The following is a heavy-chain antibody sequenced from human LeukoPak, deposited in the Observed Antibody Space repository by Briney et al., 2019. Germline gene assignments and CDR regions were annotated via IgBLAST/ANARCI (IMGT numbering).Heavy chain of an antibody. CDR1: GFTFDDYA. J-gene: IGHJ6*02. CDR2: ISLNSGSI. Sequence: GGSLRLSCAASGFTFDDYAMHWVRQAPGKGLEWVSGISLNSGSIGYADSVKGRFTISRDNAKNTLYLQMNSLRAEDTALYYCAKDGRYFDGMDVWGQGTTVTVSS. CDR3: AKDGRYFDGMDV. D-gene: IGHD3-9*01. V-gene: IGHV3-9*01.